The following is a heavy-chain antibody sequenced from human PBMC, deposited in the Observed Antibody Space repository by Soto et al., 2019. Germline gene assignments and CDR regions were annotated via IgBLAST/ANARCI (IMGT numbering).Heavy chain of an antibody. Sequence: EVHLTESGGGLVQPGGSLRLSCAASGFIFSNYWMHWVRQAPGKGLMWVSRINGAANSVAYADSVTGRFTIFRDNAKNTLYLLIDGLRADDTADYYCGRAFAGYGSVDYWGQSTLVTVSS. CDR3: GRAFAGYGSVDY. J-gene: IGHJ4*02. CDR2: INGAANSV. V-gene: IGHV3-74*01. CDR1: GFIFSNYW. D-gene: IGHD5-12*01.